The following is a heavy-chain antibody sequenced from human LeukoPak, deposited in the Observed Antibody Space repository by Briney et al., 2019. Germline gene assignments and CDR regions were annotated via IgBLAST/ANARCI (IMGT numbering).Heavy chain of an antibody. V-gene: IGHV3-48*03. CDR1: GFTFSSYE. J-gene: IGHJ5*02. CDR2: ISSSGSTI. D-gene: IGHD3-10*01. CDR3: ARPLMYYYGSETYFWFDP. Sequence: HPGGSLRLSCAASGFTFSSYEMNWVRQAPGKGLEWVSYISSSGSTIYYADSVKGRFTISRDNAKNSLYLQMNSLRAEDTAVYYCARPLMYYYGSETYFWFDPWGQGTLVTVSP.